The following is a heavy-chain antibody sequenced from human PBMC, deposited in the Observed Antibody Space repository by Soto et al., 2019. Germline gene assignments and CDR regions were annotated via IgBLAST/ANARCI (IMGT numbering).Heavy chain of an antibody. CDR3: ARGRASLLWFGELSQVDAFDI. D-gene: IGHD3-10*01. Sequence: TLSLTCAVSGGSISSGGYSWSWIRQPPGKGLEWIGYIYHSGSTYYNPSLKSRVTISVDRSKNQFSLKLSSVTAADTAVYYCARGRASLLWFGELSQVDAFDIWGQGTMVTVSS. CDR1: GGSISSGGYS. J-gene: IGHJ3*02. CDR2: IYHSGST. V-gene: IGHV4-30-2*01.